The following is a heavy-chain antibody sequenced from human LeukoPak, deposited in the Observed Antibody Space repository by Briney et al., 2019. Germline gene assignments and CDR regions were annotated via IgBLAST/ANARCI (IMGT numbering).Heavy chain of an antibody. D-gene: IGHD1-26*01. Sequence: PGGSLRLSCAASGFTFSSYAMSWVRQAPGKGLEWVSAISGSGGSTYYADSVKGRFTISRDNAKNSLYLQMNSLRAEDTAVYYCARDPARYSGSQDYWGQGTLVTVSS. V-gene: IGHV3-23*01. J-gene: IGHJ4*02. CDR2: ISGSGGST. CDR1: GFTFSSYA. CDR3: ARDPARYSGSQDY.